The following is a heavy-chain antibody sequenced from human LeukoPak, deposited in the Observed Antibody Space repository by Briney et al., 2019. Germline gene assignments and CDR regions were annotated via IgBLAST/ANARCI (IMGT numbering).Heavy chain of an antibody. CDR2: IKQDGSEK. J-gene: IGHJ4*02. V-gene: IGHV3-7*01. CDR1: GFTFSTYW. Sequence: PGGSLRLSCAASGFTFSTYWLTWVRQAPGKGLEWVANIKQDGSEKYYLASVKGRFTISRDNAKNSLYLQMNSLRAEDTAVYYCASGTMMTNWGQGTLVTVSS. CDR3: ASGTMMTN. D-gene: IGHD4-17*01.